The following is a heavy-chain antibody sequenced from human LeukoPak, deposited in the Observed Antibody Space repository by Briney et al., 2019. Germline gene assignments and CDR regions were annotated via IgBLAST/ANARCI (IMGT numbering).Heavy chain of an antibody. V-gene: IGHV4-61*02. Sequence: SQTLSLTCTVSGGSISSGSYYWSWIRQPAGKGLEWIGRIYTSGSTNYNPSLKSRGTISVDTSKNQFSLKLSSVTAADTAVYYCARAKEITFGGVSKHDAFDIWGQGTMVTVSS. J-gene: IGHJ3*02. CDR2: IYTSGST. D-gene: IGHD3-16*01. CDR1: GGSISSGSYY. CDR3: ARAKEITFGGVSKHDAFDI.